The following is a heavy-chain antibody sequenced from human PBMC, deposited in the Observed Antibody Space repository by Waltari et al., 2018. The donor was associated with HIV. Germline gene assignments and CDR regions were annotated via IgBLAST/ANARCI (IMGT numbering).Heavy chain of an antibody. Sequence: EVQLVESGGGLVQPGRSLRLSCTASGFTFGDYAMSWVRQAPGKGLEWVGFIRSKAYGGTTEYAASVKGRFTISRDDSKSIAYLQMNSLKTEDTAVYYCTRDGAYYYGSGSSDYWGQGTLVTVSS. J-gene: IGHJ4*02. CDR3: TRDGAYYYGSGSSDY. V-gene: IGHV3-49*04. CDR2: IRSKAYGGTT. CDR1: GFTFGDYA. D-gene: IGHD3-10*01.